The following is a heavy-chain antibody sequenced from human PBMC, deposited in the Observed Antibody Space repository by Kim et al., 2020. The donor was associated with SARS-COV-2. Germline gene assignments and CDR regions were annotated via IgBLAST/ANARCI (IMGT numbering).Heavy chain of an antibody. CDR3: IRDYYDSSGHPPPFDY. J-gene: IGHJ4*02. D-gene: IGHD3-22*01. V-gene: IGHV3-15*01. Sequence: PVKGRFTISRDDSKNTLYLQMNSLKTEDTAVYYCIRDYYDSSGHPPPFDYWGQGTLVTVSS.